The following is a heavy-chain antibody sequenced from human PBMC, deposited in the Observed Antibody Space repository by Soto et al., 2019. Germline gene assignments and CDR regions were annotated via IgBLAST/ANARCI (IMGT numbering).Heavy chain of an antibody. Sequence: PGESLKISCKGSGYSFTRYWISWVRQMPGKGLEWMGRIDPSDSYTNYSPSFQGHVTISADKSISTAYLQWSSLKASDTAMYYCARQRGYCSSTSCYLNYGMDVWGQGTTVTVSS. CDR2: IDPSDSYT. CDR3: ARQRGYCSSTSCYLNYGMDV. J-gene: IGHJ6*02. D-gene: IGHD2-2*01. V-gene: IGHV5-10-1*01. CDR1: GYSFTRYW.